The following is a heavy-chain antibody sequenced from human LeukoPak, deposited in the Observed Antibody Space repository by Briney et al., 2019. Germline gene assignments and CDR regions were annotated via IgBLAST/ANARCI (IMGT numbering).Heavy chain of an antibody. Sequence: GRSLRLSCAASGFTFDDYAMHWVRQAPGKGLEWVSGISWNSGSIGYADSVKGRFTISRDNAKNSLYLQMNSLRAEDTAVYYCARDSITMVRGVITQAQYFQHWGQGTLVTVSS. J-gene: IGHJ1*01. V-gene: IGHV3-9*01. CDR2: ISWNSGSI. CDR3: ARDSITMVRGVITQAQYFQH. D-gene: IGHD3-10*01. CDR1: GFTFDDYA.